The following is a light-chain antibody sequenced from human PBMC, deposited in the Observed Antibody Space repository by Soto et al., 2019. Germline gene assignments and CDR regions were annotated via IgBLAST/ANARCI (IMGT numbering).Light chain of an antibody. CDR3: SSYTSSSTLAV. V-gene: IGLV2-14*01. Sequence: QSALTQPASVSRSPGQSITISCTGTSSHVGGYNYVSWYQQHPGKAPKLMIYEVSNRPSGVSNRFSGSKSGNTASLTISGLQAEDEADYYCSSYTSSSTLAVFGGGTQLTVL. CDR2: EVS. CDR1: SSHVGGYNY. J-gene: IGLJ7*01.